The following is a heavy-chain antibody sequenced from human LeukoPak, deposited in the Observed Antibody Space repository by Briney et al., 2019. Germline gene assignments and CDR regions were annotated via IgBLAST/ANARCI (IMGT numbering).Heavy chain of an antibody. V-gene: IGHV3-23*01. Sequence: GGSLRLSCAASGFTFSSYAMSWVRQAPGKGLEWVSLINDSGGNTYYADSVKGRFTISRDNSKNTLFLQMSSLRAEDTAVYYCARDSTTSIDYWGQGTLVTVSS. CDR2: INDSGGNT. D-gene: IGHD1-1*01. J-gene: IGHJ4*02. CDR1: GFTFSSYA. CDR3: ARDSTTSIDY.